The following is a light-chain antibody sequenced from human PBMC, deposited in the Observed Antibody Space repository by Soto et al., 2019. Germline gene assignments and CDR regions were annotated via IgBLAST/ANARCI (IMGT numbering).Light chain of an antibody. V-gene: IGKV1-5*01. CDR2: DVS. CDR3: QQLSRYPLT. J-gene: IGKJ4*01. CDR1: QSVSNW. Sequence: IQRTQSPYTLSASVGERVTITCRASQSVSNWLAWYQQKPGKAPKLLIYDVSSLESGVPSRFSGSGSETEFSLTISALQPEDFATYYWQQLSRYPLTFGGGTKVDI.